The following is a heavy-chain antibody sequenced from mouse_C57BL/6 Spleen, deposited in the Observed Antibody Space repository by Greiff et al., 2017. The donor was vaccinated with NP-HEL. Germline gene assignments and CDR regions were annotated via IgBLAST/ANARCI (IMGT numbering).Heavy chain of an antibody. CDR1: GFTFSSYA. CDR3: ASGVTGAWFAY. V-gene: IGHV5-4*01. D-gene: IGHD2-3*01. CDR2: ISDGGSYT. J-gene: IGHJ3*01. Sequence: VQLVESGGGLVKPGGSLKLSCAASGFTFSSYAMSWVRQTPEKRLEWVATISDGGSYTYYPDNVKGRFTISRDNAKNNLYLQMSHLKSEDTAMYYCASGVTGAWFAYWGQGTLVTVSA.